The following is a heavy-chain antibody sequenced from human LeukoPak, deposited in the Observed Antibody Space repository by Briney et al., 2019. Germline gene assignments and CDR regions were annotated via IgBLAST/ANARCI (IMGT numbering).Heavy chain of an antibody. CDR1: GFTFSSYA. V-gene: IGHV3-23*01. CDR2: ISGSGGST. J-gene: IGHJ5*02. CDR3: ARDLAMVRGARYRPYKWFDP. D-gene: IGHD3-10*01. Sequence: HSGGSLRLSCAASGFTFSSYAMSWVRQAPGKGLEWVSGISGSGGSTYYADSVKGRFTISRDNSKNTLYLQMNSLRAEDTAVYYCARDLAMVRGARYRPYKWFDPWGQGTLVTVSS.